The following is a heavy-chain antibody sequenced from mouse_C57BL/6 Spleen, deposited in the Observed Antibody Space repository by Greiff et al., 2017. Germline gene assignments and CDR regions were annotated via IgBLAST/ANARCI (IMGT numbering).Heavy chain of an antibody. Sequence: VQLKESGAELVRPGASVKLSCTASGFNIKDDYMHWVKQRPEQGLEWIGWIDPENGETEYASKFQGKATITADTSSNTAYLQLSSLTSEDTAVDYCTTSSSGRFDYWGQGTTLTVSS. CDR2: IDPENGET. J-gene: IGHJ2*01. CDR3: TTSSSGRFDY. D-gene: IGHD3-2*02. CDR1: GFNIKDDY. V-gene: IGHV14-4*01.